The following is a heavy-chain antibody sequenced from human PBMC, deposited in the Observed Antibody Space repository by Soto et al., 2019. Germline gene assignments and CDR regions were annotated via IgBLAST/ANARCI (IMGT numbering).Heavy chain of an antibody. V-gene: IGHV1-18*04. D-gene: IGHD3-3*01. CDR1: GYFFTSYG. J-gene: IGHJ4*02. CDR3: ARDFGSDLSAPGAVFDY. CDR2: ISPYNGNT. Sequence: QVQLVQSGGEVVQPGASVKVSCKASGYFFTSYGISWVRQAPGQGLEWMGWISPYNGNTKYAQNFQGRVTITTDTSTYTAYMELRSLRSDDPAVYYCARDFGSDLSAPGAVFDYWGQGTLVTVSS.